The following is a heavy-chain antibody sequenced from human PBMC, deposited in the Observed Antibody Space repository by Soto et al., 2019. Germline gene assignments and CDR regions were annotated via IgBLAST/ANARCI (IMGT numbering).Heavy chain of an antibody. V-gene: IGHV3-48*03. D-gene: IGHD6-13*01. CDR3: ARDTGRASADL. CDR1: GFTFSYYE. CDR2: ISHTDRLT. J-gene: IGHJ5*02. Sequence: EVQLAESGGDLVQPGGSLRLSCVASGFTFSYYEMNWVRQAPGKGLERVAFISHTDRLTHYPDSVKGRFTISRDNAKNSLYLEMTNLRVEDTAVYYCARDTGRASADLWGQGTLVSVSS.